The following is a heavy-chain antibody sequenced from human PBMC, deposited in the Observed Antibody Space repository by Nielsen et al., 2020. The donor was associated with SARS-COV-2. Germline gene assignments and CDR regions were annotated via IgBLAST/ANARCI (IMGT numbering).Heavy chain of an antibody. CDR2: ISSSSSYI. CDR1: GFTFSSYS. Sequence: GESLKISCAASGFTFSSYSMNWVRQAPGKGLEWVSSISSSSSYIYYADSVKGRFTISRDNAKNSLYLQMNSLRAEDTAVYYCARDLRWDSNNWGQGTLVTVSS. V-gene: IGHV3-21*01. CDR3: ARDLRWDSNN. J-gene: IGHJ4*02. D-gene: IGHD4-23*01.